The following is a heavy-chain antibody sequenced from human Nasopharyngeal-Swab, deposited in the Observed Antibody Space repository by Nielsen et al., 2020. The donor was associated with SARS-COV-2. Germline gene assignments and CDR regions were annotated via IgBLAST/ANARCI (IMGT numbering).Heavy chain of an antibody. Sequence: GSLRLYCTVSGGSISSSNYYWGWIRQPPGKGLEWIGSIYYSGSTYYNPSLKRRVTISVDTSKNQFSLKLSSVAAADTAVYYCARQLVGATGYDYWGQGTLVTVSS. D-gene: IGHD1-26*01. CDR2: IYYSGST. CDR3: ARQLVGATGYDY. J-gene: IGHJ4*02. CDR1: GGSISSSNYY. V-gene: IGHV4-39*01.